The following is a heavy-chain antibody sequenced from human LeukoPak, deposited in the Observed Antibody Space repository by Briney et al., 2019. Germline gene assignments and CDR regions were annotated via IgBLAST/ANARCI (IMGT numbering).Heavy chain of an antibody. CDR1: GFTFSSYS. CDR3: ARVVAAKGLPDY. J-gene: IGHJ4*02. V-gene: IGHV3-48*04. Sequence: GGSLRLSCAASGFTFSSYSMNWVRQAPGKGLEWVSYISSSSTIYYADSVKGRFTISRDNAKNSLYLQMNSLRAEDTAVYYCARVVAAKGLPDYWGQGTLVTVSS. D-gene: IGHD2-15*01. CDR2: ISSSSTI.